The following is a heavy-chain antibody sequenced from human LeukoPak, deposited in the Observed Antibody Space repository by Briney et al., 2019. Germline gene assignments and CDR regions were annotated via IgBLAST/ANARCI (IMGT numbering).Heavy chain of an antibody. D-gene: IGHD2-2*01. V-gene: IGHV1-24*01. J-gene: IGHJ6*03. CDR1: GFTLADLS. Sequence: ASVKVSCKVSGFTLADLSMHWVRQAPGKGLEWVGGFDRKNGDTIYAQRFRGRVTLTEDTSTGTAYMDLSSLCADDTAVYYCATGVYCATTTCPGYQHYYYFMDVRVKGTTVTVSS. CDR2: FDRKNGDT. CDR3: ATGVYCATTTCPGYQHYYYFMDV.